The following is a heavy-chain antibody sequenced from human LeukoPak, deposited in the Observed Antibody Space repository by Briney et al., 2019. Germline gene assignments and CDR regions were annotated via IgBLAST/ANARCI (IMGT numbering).Heavy chain of an antibody. CDR1: GFTFSSYA. CDR2: ISYDGSNK. V-gene: IGHV3-30-3*01. CDR3: ARDRGGYGMFDY. D-gene: IGHD4-17*01. J-gene: IGHJ4*02. Sequence: GRSLRLSCAASGFTFSSYAMHWVRQAPGKGLEWVAVISYDGSNKYYADSVKGRFTISRDNSKNTLYLQMNSLRAEDTAVYYCARDRGGYGMFDYWGQGTLVTVSS.